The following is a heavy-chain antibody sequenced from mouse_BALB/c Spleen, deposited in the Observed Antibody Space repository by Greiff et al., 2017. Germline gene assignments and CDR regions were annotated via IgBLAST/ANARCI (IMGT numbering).Heavy chain of an antibody. J-gene: IGHJ4*01. CDR3: ANYGRYAMDY. Sequence: EVKLVESGGGLVQPGGSLKLSCAASGFDFSRYWMSWVRQAPGKGLEWIGEINPDSSTINYTPSLKDKFIISRDNAKNTLYLQMSKVRSEDTALYYCANYGRYAMDYWGQGTSVTVSS. CDR2: INPDSSTI. V-gene: IGHV4-1*02. D-gene: IGHD1-1*02. CDR1: GFDFSRYW.